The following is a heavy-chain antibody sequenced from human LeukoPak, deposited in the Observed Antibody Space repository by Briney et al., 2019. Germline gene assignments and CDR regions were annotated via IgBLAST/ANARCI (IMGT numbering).Heavy chain of an antibody. D-gene: IGHD5/OR15-5a*01. CDR2: ISYDGSNK. Sequence: GRSLRLSCAASGFTFSSYGMHWVRQAPGKGLEWVAVISYDGSNKYYADSVKGRFTISRDNAKNSLYLQMNRLRAEDTAVYYCAVSFDYWGQGTLVTVSS. V-gene: IGHV3-30*03. CDR3: AVSFDY. CDR1: GFTFSSYG. J-gene: IGHJ4*02.